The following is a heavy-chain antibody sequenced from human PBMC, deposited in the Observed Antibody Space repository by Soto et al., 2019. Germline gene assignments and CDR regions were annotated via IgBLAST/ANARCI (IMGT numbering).Heavy chain of an antibody. J-gene: IGHJ4*02. CDR3: ARHGRRWMDTHFF. Sequence: QVHLQESGPGLVEPSETLSLTCTVSGVSISTTTYYWGWIRQPPGKGLEWIGSVYYSGTTYYNPSLKSRVTIPVDTSKNHFSLALSSLTAADTAIYYCARHGRRWMDTHFFWGQGTLATVSS. V-gene: IGHV4-39*01. CDR2: VYYSGTT. D-gene: IGHD5-18*01. CDR1: GVSISTTTYY.